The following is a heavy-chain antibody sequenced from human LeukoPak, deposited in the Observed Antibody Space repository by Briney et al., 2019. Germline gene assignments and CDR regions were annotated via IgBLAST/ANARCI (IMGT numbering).Heavy chain of an antibody. D-gene: IGHD3-10*01. CDR2: VYYSGTT. CDR1: GGSITSNVYY. J-gene: IGHJ3*02. Sequence: SETLSLTCTVSGGSITSNVYYWAWIRQPPGKGLEWIATVYYSGTTYDNPSLKSRVAISVDTSKNQFSLKLSSVTAADAAVYYCARADPFHYYGSGSYLSAFDIWGQGTMVTVSS. CDR3: ARADPFHYYGSGSYLSAFDI. V-gene: IGHV4-39*07.